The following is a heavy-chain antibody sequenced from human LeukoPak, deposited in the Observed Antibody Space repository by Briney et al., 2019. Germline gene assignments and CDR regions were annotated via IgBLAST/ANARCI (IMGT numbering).Heavy chain of an antibody. Sequence: SETLSLTCAVSGYSISSGYYWGWIRQPPGKGLEWIGSIYHSGSTYYNPSLKSRVTMSVDTSKNQFSLKLSSVTAADTAVYYCARAQAHCSSTSCQANDAFDIWGQGTMVTVSS. D-gene: IGHD2-2*01. CDR2: IYHSGST. CDR3: ARAQAHCSSTSCQANDAFDI. CDR1: GYSISSGYY. V-gene: IGHV4-38-2*01. J-gene: IGHJ3*02.